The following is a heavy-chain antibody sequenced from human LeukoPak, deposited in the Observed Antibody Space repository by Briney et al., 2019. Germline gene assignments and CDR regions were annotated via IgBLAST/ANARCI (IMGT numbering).Heavy chain of an antibody. V-gene: IGHV1-18*01. CDR3: ARSPAVARTRGDY. Sequence: GASVKVSCKASGYTFPNYGINWVRQAPGQGLQWMGWISAYTGHTDYAQKLQGRVTMTTDTSTTTAYMELRNLRSDDTAKYCCARSPAVARTRGDYWGQGTLVTVSS. D-gene: IGHD6-19*01. CDR2: ISAYTGHT. J-gene: IGHJ4*02. CDR1: GYTFPNYG.